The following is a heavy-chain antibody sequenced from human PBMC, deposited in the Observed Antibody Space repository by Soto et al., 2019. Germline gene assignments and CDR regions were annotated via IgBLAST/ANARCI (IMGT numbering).Heavy chain of an antibody. CDR3: ARDRVRGVIEFDP. Sequence: PSETLSLSCTVSGGSISSSSYYWGWIRQPPGKGLEWIGSIYYSGSTYYNPSLKSRVTISVDTSKNQFSLKLSSVTAADTAVYYCARDRVRGVIEFDPWGQGTLVTVS. V-gene: IGHV4-39*07. CDR2: IYYSGST. CDR1: GGSISSSSYY. D-gene: IGHD3-10*01. J-gene: IGHJ5*02.